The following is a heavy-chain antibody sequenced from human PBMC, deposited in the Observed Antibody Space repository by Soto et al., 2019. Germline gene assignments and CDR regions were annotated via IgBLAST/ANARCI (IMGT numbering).Heavy chain of an antibody. J-gene: IGHJ4*02. CDR2: HHSDST. V-gene: IGHV4-4*09. CDR3: ATYTVGEGGRGY. D-gene: IGHD3-16*01. Sequence: QVQLQESGPGLVKPSETLSLTCTVSGGSMRGQHWSWIRQPPGKGLEWIGHHSDSTNYNPSLKSRITISTDTSKNQFSLKLRSVTAADTDVYYCATYTVGEGGRGYWGQGTLVTVSS. CDR1: GGSMRGQH.